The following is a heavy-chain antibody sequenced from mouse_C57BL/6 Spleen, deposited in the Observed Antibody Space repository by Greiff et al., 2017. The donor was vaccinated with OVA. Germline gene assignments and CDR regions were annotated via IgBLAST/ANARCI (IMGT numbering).Heavy chain of an antibody. CDR2: IRNKANNHAT. V-gene: IGHV6-6*01. J-gene: IGHJ1*03. CDR3: TRTNGYHYYGSSYWYFDV. D-gene: IGHD1-1*01. Sequence: EVKLQESGGGLVQPGGSMKLSCAASGFTFSDAWMDWVRQSPEKGLEWVAEIRNKANNHATYYAESVKGRFTISRAYSTSSVYLQMNSLRAEDTGIYYGTRTNGYHYYGSSYWYFDVWGTGTTVTVSS. CDR1: GFTFSDAW.